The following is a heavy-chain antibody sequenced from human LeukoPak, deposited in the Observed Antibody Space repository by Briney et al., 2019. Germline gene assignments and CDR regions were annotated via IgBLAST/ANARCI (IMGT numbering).Heavy chain of an antibody. CDR2: IYDSGTT. CDR3: ARHFDGPHPEGNSRLKWFYP. J-gene: IGHJ5*02. CDR1: GASFSSYY. V-gene: IGHV4-59*08. D-gene: IGHD1-1*01. Sequence: AETLSLTCTVSGASFSSYYWSWIRQPPGKGLEWIGCIYDSGTTYYNPAFQSRVTISMVTSKNQLSRKLSPVTDADTAVFYCARHFDGPHPEGNSRLKWFYPWGQGSLASVSS.